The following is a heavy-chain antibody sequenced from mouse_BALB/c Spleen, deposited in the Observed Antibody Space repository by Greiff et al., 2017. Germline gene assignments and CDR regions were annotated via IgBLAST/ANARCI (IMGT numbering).Heavy chain of an antibody. CDR3: AREYGYGFDY. CDR2: ISYDGSN. V-gene: IGHV3-6*02. CDR1: GYSITSGYY. Sequence: QSGPGLVKPSQSLSLTCSVTGYSITSGYYWNWIRQFPGNKLEWMGYISYDGSNNYNPSLKNRISITRDTSKNQFFLKLNSVTTEDTATYYCAREYGYGFDYWGLGTTLTVSS. J-gene: IGHJ2*01. D-gene: IGHD2-2*01.